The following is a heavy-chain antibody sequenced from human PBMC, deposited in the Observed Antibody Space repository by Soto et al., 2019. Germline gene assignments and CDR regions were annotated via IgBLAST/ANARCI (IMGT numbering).Heavy chain of an antibody. D-gene: IGHD5-18*01. Sequence: GASVKVSCKASGYTFTSYYMHWVRQAPGQGLEWMGIINPSGGSTSYAQKFQGRVTMTRDTSTSTVYMELSSLRSEDTAVYYCARWGRDTAMGISFDYWGQGTLVTVSS. CDR1: GYTFTSYY. V-gene: IGHV1-46*01. CDR2: INPSGGST. J-gene: IGHJ4*02. CDR3: ARWGRDTAMGISFDY.